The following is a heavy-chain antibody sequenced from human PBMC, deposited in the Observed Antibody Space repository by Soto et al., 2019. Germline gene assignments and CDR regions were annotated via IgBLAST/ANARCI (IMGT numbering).Heavy chain of an antibody. CDR2: ISSSSSYI. V-gene: IGHV3-21*01. CDR1: GFTFSSYS. D-gene: IGHD6-25*01. CDR3: ARESSGPDEVFDF. J-gene: IGHJ3*01. Sequence: AGGSLRLSCAASGFTFSSYSMNWVRQAPGKGLEWVSSISSSSSYIYYADSVRGRFTISRDNAKNSLYLQMNSLRAEDTALYYCARESSGPDEVFDFGGKGTMVTVSS.